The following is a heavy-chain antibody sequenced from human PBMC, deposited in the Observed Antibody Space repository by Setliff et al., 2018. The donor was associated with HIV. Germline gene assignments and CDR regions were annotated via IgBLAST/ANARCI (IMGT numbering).Heavy chain of an antibody. CDR2: ISGSGDIT. D-gene: IGHD3-3*01. Sequence: PGGSLRLSCAASGFSFRSYAVSWVRQAPGKGLEWVSVISGSGDITYYRESVKGRFTVSRDNSNNRVYLQMNSLRAEDTAMYYCAKTQTVITIYGPFDSWGQGTPVTVSS. J-gene: IGHJ4*02. CDR3: AKTQTVITIYGPFDS. V-gene: IGHV3-23*01. CDR1: GFSFRSYA.